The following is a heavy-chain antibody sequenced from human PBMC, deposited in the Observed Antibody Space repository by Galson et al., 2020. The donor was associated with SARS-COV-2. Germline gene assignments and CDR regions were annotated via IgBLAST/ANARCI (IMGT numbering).Heavy chain of an antibody. CDR2: MYSGGST. CDR3: ARGLKLAPLTFDI. CDR1: GFTVTSDY. D-gene: IGHD1-1*01. V-gene: IGHV3-53*01. J-gene: IGHJ3*02. Sequence: GESLKISCADSGFTVTSDYMHWVRQAPGKGLEWVSVMYSGGSTWYADSVEGRFTVSRDTSKNTVYLQMNSLRAEDTAFYFCARGLKLAPLTFDIWGQGTIVTVSS.